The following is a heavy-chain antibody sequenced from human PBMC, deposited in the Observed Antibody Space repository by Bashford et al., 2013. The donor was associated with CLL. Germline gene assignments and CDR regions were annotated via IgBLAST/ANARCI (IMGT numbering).Heavy chain of an antibody. Sequence: ASVKVSCKASGYTFTSYDIHWVRQATGQGLEWMGWMNPNSGNTGYAQKFQGRVTMTRNTSISTAYMELSSLRSDDTAVYYCARGPGRFGRYGMDVWGQGTTVTVSS. V-gene: IGHV1-8*01. CDR2: MNPNSGNT. D-gene: IGHD3-10*01. CDR1: GYTFTSYD. J-gene: IGHJ6*02. CDR3: ARGPGRFGRYGMDV.